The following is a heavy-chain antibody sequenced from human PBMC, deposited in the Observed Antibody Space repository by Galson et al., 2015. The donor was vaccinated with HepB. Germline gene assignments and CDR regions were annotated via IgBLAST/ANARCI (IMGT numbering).Heavy chain of an antibody. CDR1: GDSVSSNSAA. D-gene: IGHD6-13*01. CDR3: ARASGLNSSSWYEAYFDY. J-gene: IGHJ4*02. CDR2: TYYRSKWYN. Sequence: CAISGDSVSSNSAAWNWIRQSPSRGLEWLGRTYYRSKWYNDYAVSVKSRITINPDTSKNQFSLQLNSVTPEDTAVYYCARASGLNSSSWYEAYFDYWGQGTLVTVSS. V-gene: IGHV6-1*01.